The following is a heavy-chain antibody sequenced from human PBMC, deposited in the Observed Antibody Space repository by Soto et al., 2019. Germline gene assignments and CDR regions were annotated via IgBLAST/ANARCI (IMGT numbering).Heavy chain of an antibody. D-gene: IGHD6-19*01. CDR3: AKGGRQWLVTYDFNY. CDR1: GFTFIDYA. V-gene: IGHV3-30*18. J-gene: IGHJ4*02. CDR2: VSHDGRNT. Sequence: GGSLRLSCAASGFTFIDYAMHWGRQAPGKGLEWVAVVSHDGRNTHYADSVKGRFTISRDSSKNTVSLEMTSLRAEDTAVYYCAKGGRQWLVTYDFNYWGQGALVTVAS.